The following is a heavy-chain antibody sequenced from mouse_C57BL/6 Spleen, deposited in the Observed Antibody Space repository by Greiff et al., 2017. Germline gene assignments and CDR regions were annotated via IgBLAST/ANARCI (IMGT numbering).Heavy chain of an antibody. V-gene: IGHV1-69*01. J-gene: IGHJ3*01. D-gene: IGHD3-2*02. Sequence: QVQLQQPGAELVMPGASVKLSCKASGYTFTSYWMHWVKQRPGQGLEWIGEIDPSDSYTNYNQKFKGKSTLTVDESSSTAYMQLSSLTSEDSAVYYCARRGAQATPFAYWGQGTLVTVSA. CDR1: GYTFTSYW. CDR3: ARRGAQATPFAY. CDR2: IDPSDSYT.